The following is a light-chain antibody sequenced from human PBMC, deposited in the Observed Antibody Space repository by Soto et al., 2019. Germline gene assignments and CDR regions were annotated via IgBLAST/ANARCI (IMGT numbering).Light chain of an antibody. CDR1: HSISNW. Sequence: DIQMTQSPSTLSASVGDRVTITCRASHSISNWLAWYQQKPGKAPKLLIYRASNLDGGVPSRFSGSGSGTVFTLTISSLQPDDFATYYCQQYDNYSRTFGQGTK. CDR2: RAS. CDR3: QQYDNYSRT. J-gene: IGKJ1*01. V-gene: IGKV1-5*03.